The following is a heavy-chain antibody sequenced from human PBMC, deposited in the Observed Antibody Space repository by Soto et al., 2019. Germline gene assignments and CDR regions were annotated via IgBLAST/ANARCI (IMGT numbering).Heavy chain of an antibody. CDR3: ARGSGGNRWYYDY. V-gene: IGHV4-59*01. CDR2: IYYSGTT. CDR1: GGSMNSYY. Sequence: SETLSLTCSVSGGSMNSYYWSWIRQPPEKGLEWIGYIYYSGTTNYNPSLKSRVTISVDTSKNQFSLILTSVTAADTAVYYCARGSGGNRWYYDYCGQGTLVTVSS. D-gene: IGHD2-15*01. J-gene: IGHJ4*02.